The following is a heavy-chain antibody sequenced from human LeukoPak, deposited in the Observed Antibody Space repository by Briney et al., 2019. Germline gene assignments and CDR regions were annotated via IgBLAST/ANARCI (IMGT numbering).Heavy chain of an antibody. V-gene: IGHV4-59*01. CDR2: IYYSGST. CDR3: ARTSYDILRKNSNNWFDP. J-gene: IGHJ5*02. Sequence: SETLSLTCTVSGGSISSYYWSWIRQPPGKGLEWIGYIYYSGSTNYNPSLKSRVTISVDTSKNQFSLKLSSVTAADTAVYYCARTSYDILRKNSNNWFDPWGQGTLVTVSS. D-gene: IGHD3-9*01. CDR1: GGSISSYY.